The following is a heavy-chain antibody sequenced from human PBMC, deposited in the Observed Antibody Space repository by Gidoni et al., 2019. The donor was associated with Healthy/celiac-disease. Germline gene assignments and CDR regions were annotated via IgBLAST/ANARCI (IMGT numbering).Heavy chain of an antibody. CDR1: GFTFSSYS. J-gene: IGHJ3*02. Sequence: EVQLLESGGGLVPHGGSRRLSCAASGFTFSSYSMSWVRQAPGKGLEWVSAISGSGGSTYYADSVKGRFTISRDNSKNTLYLQMNSLRAEDTAVYYCAKFLVGATISKRVDAFDIWGQGTMVTVSS. CDR2: ISGSGGST. D-gene: IGHD1-26*01. V-gene: IGHV3-23*01. CDR3: AKFLVGATISKRVDAFDI.